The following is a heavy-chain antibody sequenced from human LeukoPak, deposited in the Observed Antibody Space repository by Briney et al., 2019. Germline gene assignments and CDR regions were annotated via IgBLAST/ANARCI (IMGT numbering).Heavy chain of an antibody. V-gene: IGHV1-18*01. Sequence: ASVKVSCKASGYTFTSYGISWVRQAPGQGLEGMGGISAYNGNTNYAQKLQGRVTMTTDTSTSTAYMELRSLRSDDTAVYYCARVVRGVIITPGDYWGQGTLVTVSS. J-gene: IGHJ4*02. CDR3: ARVVRGVIITPGDY. CDR2: ISAYNGNT. D-gene: IGHD3-10*01. CDR1: GYTFTSYG.